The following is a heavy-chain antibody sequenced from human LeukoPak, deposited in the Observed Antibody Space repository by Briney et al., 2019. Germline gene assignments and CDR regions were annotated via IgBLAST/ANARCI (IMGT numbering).Heavy chain of an antibody. CDR3: ARVKDNFWSGYYIY. D-gene: IGHD3-3*01. Sequence: ASVKVSCKASGYTFTTYDIHWVRQATGQGLELLGWINPNSGGTNYAQKFQGRVTMTRDTSISTAYMELSRLRSDDTAVHYCARVKDNFWSGYYIYWGQGTLVTVSS. J-gene: IGHJ4*02. V-gene: IGHV1-2*02. CDR1: GYTFTTYD. CDR2: INPNSGGT.